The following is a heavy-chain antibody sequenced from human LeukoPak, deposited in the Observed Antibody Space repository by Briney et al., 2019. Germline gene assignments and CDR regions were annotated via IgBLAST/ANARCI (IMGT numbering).Heavy chain of an antibody. Sequence: SETLSLTCAVYGGSFSGYYWSWIRQPPGKGLEWIGEINHSGSTNYNPSLKSRVTISVDTSKNQFSLKLSSVTAADTAVYYCARAALRFLELRWFDPWGQGTLVTVSS. CDR2: INHSGST. V-gene: IGHV4-34*01. CDR3: ARAALRFLELRWFDP. D-gene: IGHD3-3*01. CDR1: GGSFSGYY. J-gene: IGHJ5*02.